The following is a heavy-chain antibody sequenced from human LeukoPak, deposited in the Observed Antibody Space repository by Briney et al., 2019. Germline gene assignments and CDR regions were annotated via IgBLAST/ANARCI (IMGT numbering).Heavy chain of an antibody. J-gene: IGHJ4*02. V-gene: IGHV4-39*07. D-gene: IGHD3-22*01. Sequence: PSETLSLTCTVPGGSIRSSSYYWGWIRQPPGKGLEWIGTIYYSGNTYYNPSLKSRVTISVDTSKNQFSLKLSSVTAADTAVYYCARGLSNDSSGRRPYYFDYWGRGTLVTVSS. CDR3: ARGLSNDSSGRRPYYFDY. CDR2: IYYSGNT. CDR1: GGSIRSSSYY.